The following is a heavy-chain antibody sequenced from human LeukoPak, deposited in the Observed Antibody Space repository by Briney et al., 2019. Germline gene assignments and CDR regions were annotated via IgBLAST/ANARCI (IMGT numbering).Heavy chain of an antibody. D-gene: IGHD3-22*01. CDR1: GYSSNSGYF. J-gene: IGHJ3*02. Sequence: SETLSLTCTVSGYSSNSGYFWGWVRQPPGKGPEWIGSIFHTGDVYYNPSLRSRVTMSVDTSRNQFSLKLSSVTAADTAVYYCARSTGVFNYYDSRGGAFDIWGQGTMVTVSS. CDR3: ARSTGVFNYYDSRGGAFDI. CDR2: IFHTGDV. V-gene: IGHV4-38-2*02.